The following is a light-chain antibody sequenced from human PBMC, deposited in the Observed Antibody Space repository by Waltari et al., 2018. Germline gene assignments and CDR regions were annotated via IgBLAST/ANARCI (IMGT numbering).Light chain of an antibody. J-gene: IGLJ2*01. Sequence: QSVLTQPPPVSAAPGQKVTISCSGSNSNIGNNYVSWYQQLPGTAPKLLIYDNKKRPSGIPDRFAGSKSATSATLGITGLQTGDEADYYCGTWDSSLSAVVFGGGTKLTVL. CDR3: GTWDSSLSAVV. CDR1: NSNIGNNY. V-gene: IGLV1-51*01. CDR2: DNK.